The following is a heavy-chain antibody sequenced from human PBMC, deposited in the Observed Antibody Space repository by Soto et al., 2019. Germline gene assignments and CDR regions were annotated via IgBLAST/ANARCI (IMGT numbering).Heavy chain of an antibody. CDR3: TGEVASGY. Sequence: QVHLVESGGGVVQPGRSLRLSCAVSGFTVSTYGMHWVRQAPGEGLEWVAVSSRDGGTKFYADSVKGRFTISRDKSRNTLFLEMNSLRGDDMAVYYCTGEVASGYWGQGTLVTVSS. V-gene: IGHV3-30*03. CDR2: SSRDGGTK. D-gene: IGHD2-8*02. J-gene: IGHJ4*02. CDR1: GFTVSTYG.